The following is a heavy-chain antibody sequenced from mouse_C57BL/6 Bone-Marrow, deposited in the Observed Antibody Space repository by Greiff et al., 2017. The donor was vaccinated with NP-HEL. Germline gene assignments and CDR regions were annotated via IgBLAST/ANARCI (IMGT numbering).Heavy chain of an antibody. V-gene: IGHV5-17*01. CDR1: GFTFSDYG. J-gene: IGHJ2*01. D-gene: IGHD1-1*01. Sequence: EVKVVESGGGLVKPGGSLKLSCAASGFTFSDYGMHWVRQAPEKGLEWVAYISSGSSTIYYADTVKGRFTISRDNAKNTLFLQMTSLRSEDTAMYYCARFYYYGSSYLFDYWGQGTTLTVSS. CDR3: ARFYYYGSSYLFDY. CDR2: ISSGSSTI.